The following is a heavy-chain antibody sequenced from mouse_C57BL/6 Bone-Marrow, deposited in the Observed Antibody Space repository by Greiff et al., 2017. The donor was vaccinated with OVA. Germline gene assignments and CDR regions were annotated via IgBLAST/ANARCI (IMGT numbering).Heavy chain of an antibody. J-gene: IGHJ1*03. CDR1: GYTFTSYG. V-gene: IGHV1-81*01. Sequence: VKLMESGAELARPGASVKLSCKASGYTFTSYGISWVKQRTGQGLEWIGEIYPRSGNTYYNEKFKGKATLTADKSSSTAYMELRSLTSEDSAVYVCARAYYGSYDWYFDVWGTGTTVTVSS. CDR2: IYPRSGNT. D-gene: IGHD2-10*01. CDR3: ARAYYGSYDWYFDV.